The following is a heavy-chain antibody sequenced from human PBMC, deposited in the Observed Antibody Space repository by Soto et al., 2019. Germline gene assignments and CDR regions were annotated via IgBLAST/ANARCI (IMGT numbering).Heavy chain of an antibody. D-gene: IGHD2-8*01. J-gene: IGHJ6*02. Sequence: PGGSLRLSCAASGFTFSSYGMHWVRQAPGKGLEWVAVISYDGSNKYYADSVKGRFTISRDNSKNTLYLQMNSLRAEDTAVYYCAKDQEDIVLMVYAIRYYYYYGMDVWGQGTTVTVSS. CDR3: AKDQEDIVLMVYAIRYYYYYGMDV. CDR1: GFTFSSYG. CDR2: ISYDGSNK. V-gene: IGHV3-30*18.